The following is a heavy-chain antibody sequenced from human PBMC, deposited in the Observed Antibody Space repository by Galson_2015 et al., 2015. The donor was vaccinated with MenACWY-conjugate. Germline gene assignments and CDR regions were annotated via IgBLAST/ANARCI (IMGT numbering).Heavy chain of an antibody. Sequence: CAISGDSVSSNSAAWNWIRQSPSRGLEWLGRTYYRSKWFNHYAVSVKSRITINPDTSKNQFSLQLNSVTPEDTAVYYCARSEAPTIDYWGRGTLVTVSS. CDR3: ARSEAPTIDY. V-gene: IGHV6-1*01. CDR2: TYYRSKWFN. CDR1: GDSVSSNSAA. D-gene: IGHD1-1*01. J-gene: IGHJ4*02.